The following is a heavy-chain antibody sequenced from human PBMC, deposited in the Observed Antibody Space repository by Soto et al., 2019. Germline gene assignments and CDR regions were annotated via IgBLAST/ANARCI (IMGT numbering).Heavy chain of an antibody. V-gene: IGHV4-30-2*01. CDR3: VRVGVGIGNHFDS. J-gene: IGHJ4*02. CDR1: VASFTRDGNC. D-gene: IGHD1-26*01. CDR2: IYHGGST. Sequence: SETLSLTCSVSVASFTRDGNCWTWIRRPPGKGLEFVASIYHGGSTFYNPSLRSRVTISLDRSKNQFSLKLTSVTAADTAVYYCVRVGVGIGNHFDSWGRGTLVTVSS.